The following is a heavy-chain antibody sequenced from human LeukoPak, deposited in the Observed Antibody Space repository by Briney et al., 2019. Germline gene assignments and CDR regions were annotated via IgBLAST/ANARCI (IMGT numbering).Heavy chain of an antibody. CDR3: ARYYCSSTSCYGADY. CDR2: ISSSSSYI. Sequence: GGSLRLSCAASGFTFSSYSMNWVRQAPGKGLEWVSSISSSSSYIYYADSVKGRFTISRDNTKNSLYLQMNSLRAEDTAVYYCARYYCSSTSCYGADYWGQGTLVTVSS. V-gene: IGHV3-21*01. CDR1: GFTFSSYS. D-gene: IGHD2-2*01. J-gene: IGHJ4*02.